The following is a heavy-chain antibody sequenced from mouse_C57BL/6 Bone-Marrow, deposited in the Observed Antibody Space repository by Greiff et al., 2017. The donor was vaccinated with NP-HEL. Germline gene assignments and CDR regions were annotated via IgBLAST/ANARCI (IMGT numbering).Heavy chain of an antibody. J-gene: IGHJ3*01. V-gene: IGHV1-64*01. CDR2: IHPNSGST. Sequence: QVQLKQPGAELVKPGASVKLSCKASGYTFTSYWMHWVKQRPGQGLEWIGMIHPNSGSTNYNEKFKSKATLTVDKSSSTAYMQLSSLTSEDSAVYYCARWDYYDGSFAYWGQGTLVTVSA. D-gene: IGHD2-4*01. CDR1: GYTFTSYW. CDR3: ARWDYYDGSFAY.